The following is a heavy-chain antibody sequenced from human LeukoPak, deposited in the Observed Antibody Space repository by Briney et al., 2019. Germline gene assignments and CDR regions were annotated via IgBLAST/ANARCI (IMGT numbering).Heavy chain of an antibody. CDR2: IRKDGSDK. D-gene: IGHD7-27*01. CDR1: GFTFSRNG. V-gene: IGHV3-30*02. CDR3: AKDSNWAFDY. J-gene: IGHJ4*02. Sequence: GGSLRLSCGASGFTFSRNGMHWVRQAPGKGLEGVAYIRKDGSDKYYADSVKGRFTISRDSSKNMVYLQMNSLRAEDTAVYYCAKDSNWAFDYWGQGTLVSVSS.